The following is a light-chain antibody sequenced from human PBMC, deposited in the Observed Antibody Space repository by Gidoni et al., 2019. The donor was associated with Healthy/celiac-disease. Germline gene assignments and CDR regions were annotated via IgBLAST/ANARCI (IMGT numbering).Light chain of an antibody. CDR1: QCIRNY. CDR2: AAS. V-gene: IGKV1-27*01. Sequence: DIQMTQSPSSLSASVGDRVTITCRASQCIRNYFAWYQQKPGKVPKLLIYAASTLQSGVPSRFSGSGSGTDFTLTISILQPEAVATYYCHKYNSAPLGYTFGQGTKLEIK. CDR3: HKYNSAPLGYT. J-gene: IGKJ2*01.